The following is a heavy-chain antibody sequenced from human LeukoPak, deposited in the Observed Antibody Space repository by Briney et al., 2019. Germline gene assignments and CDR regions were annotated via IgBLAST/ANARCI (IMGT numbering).Heavy chain of an antibody. CDR1: GGSFSGHY. Sequence: SETLSLTCAVYGGSFSGHYWSWIRQPPGKGLEWIGEINHSGSTNYNPSLKSRVTISVDTSKNQFSLKLSSVTAADTAVYYCAKHGGTYFDYYYYCYMDVWGKGTTVTISS. J-gene: IGHJ6*03. CDR3: AKHGGTYFDYYYYCYMDV. CDR2: INHSGST. D-gene: IGHD1-26*01. V-gene: IGHV4-34*01.